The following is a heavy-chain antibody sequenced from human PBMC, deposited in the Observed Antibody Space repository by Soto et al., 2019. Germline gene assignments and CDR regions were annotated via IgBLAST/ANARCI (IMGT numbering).Heavy chain of an antibody. CDR3: AKGGYSSSTHFDY. CDR2: ISYDGSNK. D-gene: IGHD6-6*01. V-gene: IGHV3-30*18. J-gene: IGHJ4*02. Sequence: GGSLRLSCAASGFTFSSYGMHWVRQAPGKGLEWVAVISYDGSNKYYADSVKGRFTISRDNSKNTLYPQMNSLRAEDTAVYYCAKGGYSSSTHFDYWGQGTLVTVS. CDR1: GFTFSSYG.